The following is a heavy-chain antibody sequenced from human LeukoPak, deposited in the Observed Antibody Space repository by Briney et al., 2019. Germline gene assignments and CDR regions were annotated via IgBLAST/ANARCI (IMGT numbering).Heavy chain of an antibody. Sequence: KPSQTLSLTCTVSGGSISSGSYYWSWIRQPAGKGLEWIGRIYTSGSTNYNPSLKSRVTISVDTSKNQFSLKLSSVTAADTAVYYCARDRTYYYDSSSYADAFDIWGQGTMVTVSS. V-gene: IGHV4-61*02. CDR1: GGSISSGSYY. J-gene: IGHJ3*02. CDR2: IYTSGST. D-gene: IGHD3-22*01. CDR3: ARDRTYYYDSSSYADAFDI.